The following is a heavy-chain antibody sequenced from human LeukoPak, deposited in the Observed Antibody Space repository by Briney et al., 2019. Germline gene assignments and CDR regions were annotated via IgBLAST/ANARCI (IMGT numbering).Heavy chain of an antibody. D-gene: IGHD2-2*01. V-gene: IGHV1-18*04. Sequence: ASVKVSCKASGYTFTSYGISWVRQAPGQGLEWMGWISAYNGNTNYAQKLQGRVTMTTDTSTSTAYMELRSLRSDDTAVYYCASAPEYCSSTSCYPNWFDPWGQGTLVTVSS. J-gene: IGHJ5*02. CDR3: ASAPEYCSSTSCYPNWFDP. CDR2: ISAYNGNT. CDR1: GYTFTSYG.